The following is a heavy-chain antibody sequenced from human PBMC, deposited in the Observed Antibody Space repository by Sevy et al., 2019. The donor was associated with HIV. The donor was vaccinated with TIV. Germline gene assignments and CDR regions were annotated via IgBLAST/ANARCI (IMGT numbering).Heavy chain of an antibody. Sequence: GGSLRLSCAASGFTFSSYAMSWVRQAPGKGLEWVSAISGSAGSTYYADSVKGRFTISRDNSKNTLYLQMNSLRAEDTAVYYCAKDTVRTIIGVAYVTSFDPWGQGTLVTVSS. CDR3: AKDTVRTIIGVAYVTSFDP. D-gene: IGHD3-22*01. CDR1: GFTFSSYA. J-gene: IGHJ5*02. CDR2: ISGSAGST. V-gene: IGHV3-23*01.